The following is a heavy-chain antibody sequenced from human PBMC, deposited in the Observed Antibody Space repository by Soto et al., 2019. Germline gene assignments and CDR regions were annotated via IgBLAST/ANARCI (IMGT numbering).Heavy chain of an antibody. CDR3: ARAYTYGFDH. Sequence: QITLKESGPTLVKPTQTLTLTCTFSGFSFGVSGVGVGWIRQPPGRALEWLGLVFWNDDKRYSPSLESRLTLTKDTSNNQVVLTVTNLDPGDTGTYYCARAYTYGFDHCGQGTLVTVSS. J-gene: IGHJ4*02. CDR2: VFWNDDK. D-gene: IGHD2-21*01. V-gene: IGHV2-5*01. CDR1: GFSFGVSGVG.